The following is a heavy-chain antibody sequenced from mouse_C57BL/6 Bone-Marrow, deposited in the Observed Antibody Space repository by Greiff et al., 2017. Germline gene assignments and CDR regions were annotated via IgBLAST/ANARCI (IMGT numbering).Heavy chain of an antibody. CDR2: INPNNGGT. CDR3: AREDGYYEWVWFAY. V-gene: IGHV1-26*01. D-gene: IGHD2-3*01. Sequence: EVQLQQSGPELVKPGASVKISCKASGYTFTDYYMNWVKQSHGKSLEWIGDINPNNGGTSYNQKFKGKATLTVDKSSSTAYMEPRSLTSENSGVYYCAREDGYYEWVWFAYWGQGTLVTVSA. J-gene: IGHJ3*01. CDR1: GYTFTDYY.